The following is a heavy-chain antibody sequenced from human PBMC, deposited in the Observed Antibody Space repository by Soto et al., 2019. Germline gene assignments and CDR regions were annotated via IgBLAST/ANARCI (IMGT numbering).Heavy chain of an antibody. CDR3: ARQHNDLWTDSPDFDY. V-gene: IGHV1-18*04. CDR2: ISAFNHKA. J-gene: IGHJ4*02. D-gene: IGHD3-9*01. Sequence: QVQLVQSGGEVKKPGASVKVSCKASGYNYNNYGVTWVRQAPGQGLEWMGWISAFNHKANYAPNIQDRVTMTIDTSTKTAHMEMRSLRPADPAVYYCARQHNDLWTDSPDFDYWGQVTLVTVSA. CDR1: GYNYNNYG.